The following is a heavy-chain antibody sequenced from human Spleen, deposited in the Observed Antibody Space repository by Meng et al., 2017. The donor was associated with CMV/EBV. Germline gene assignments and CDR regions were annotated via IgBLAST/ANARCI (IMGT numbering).Heavy chain of an antibody. V-gene: IGHV1-69*05. D-gene: IGHD3-9*01. CDR2: IIPIFETT. CDR1: GGTFSKYA. Sequence: SVKVSCKASGGTFSKYAINWVRQAPGQGLEWMGGIIPIFETTNSAQNFQGRVTITTDESTSTAYMELSSLRSEDTAVYFCARGNEFDMLTGYYDPIPNAFDIWGQGTMVTVSS. J-gene: IGHJ3*02. CDR3: ARGNEFDMLTGYYDPIPNAFDI.